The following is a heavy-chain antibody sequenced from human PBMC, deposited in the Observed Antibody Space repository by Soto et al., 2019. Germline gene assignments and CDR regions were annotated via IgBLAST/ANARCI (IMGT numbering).Heavy chain of an antibody. CDR2: ISAYNGNT. V-gene: IGHV1-18*04. Sequence: VASVKVSCKASGYTFTSYGISWVRQAPGQGLEWMGWISAYNGNTNYAQKLQGRVTMTTDTSTSTAYMELRSLRSDDTAVYYCARSLMGGFGEPLYGMDVWGQGTTVTVSS. D-gene: IGHD3-10*01. CDR1: GYTFTSYG. CDR3: ARSLMGGFGEPLYGMDV. J-gene: IGHJ6*02.